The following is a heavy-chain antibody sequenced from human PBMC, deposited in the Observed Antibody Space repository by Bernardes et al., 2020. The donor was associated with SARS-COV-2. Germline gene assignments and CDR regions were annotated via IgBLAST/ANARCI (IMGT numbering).Heavy chain of an antibody. CDR1: GYTFTDYH. CDR2: VYPKSGAT. Sequence: ASVKVSCKASGYTFTDYHIHWVRQAPGQGLEWMGWVYPKSGATSFAQNFQGRVTMTRDTSVSTAYMELSRLRFDDTAVYYCASVTWSSHDGFDIWGQGTVVTGSS. V-gene: IGHV1-2*02. D-gene: IGHD6-13*01. CDR3: ASVTWSSHDGFDI. J-gene: IGHJ3*02.